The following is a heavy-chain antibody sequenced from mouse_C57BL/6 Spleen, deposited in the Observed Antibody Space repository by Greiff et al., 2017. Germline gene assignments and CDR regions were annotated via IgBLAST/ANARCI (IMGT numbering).Heavy chain of an antibody. CDR3: ARARNDGYGTNDLDY. J-gene: IGHJ2*01. Sequence: EVKLVESGGGLVKPGGSLKLSCAASGFTFSDYGMHWVRQAPEKGLEWVAYISSGGGTIYYADTVKGRFTISRDNAKNTLYLQMSSLRSEDTAMYYCARARNDGYGTNDLDYWGQGTTLTVSS. CDR2: ISSGGGTI. D-gene: IGHD2-3*01. V-gene: IGHV5-17*03. CDR1: GFTFSDYG.